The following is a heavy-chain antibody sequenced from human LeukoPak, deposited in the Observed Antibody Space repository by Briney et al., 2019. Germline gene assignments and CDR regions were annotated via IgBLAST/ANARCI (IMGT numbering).Heavy chain of an antibody. J-gene: IGHJ4*02. D-gene: IGHD3/OR15-3a*01. CDR2: IIPMFGTT. CDR3: ATDLQSDFWTGYYWDY. CDR1: GGSLNNYG. V-gene: IGHV1-69*06. Sequence: SVKVSCKASGGSLNNYGVSWLRQAPGQGLERMGRIIPMFGTTIYAEKFQGRVTISADKSTNTAYVEVSRLNSDDTAVYYCATDLQSDFWTGYYWDYWGQGTLVTVSS.